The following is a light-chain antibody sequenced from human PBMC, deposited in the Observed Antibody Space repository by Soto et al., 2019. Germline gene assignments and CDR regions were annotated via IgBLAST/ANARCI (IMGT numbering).Light chain of an antibody. CDR1: SSNIGAVYD. V-gene: IGLV1-40*01. CDR3: QSYDSSLNRV. J-gene: IGLJ1*01. Sequence: QSALTQPPSVSGAPGQRITISCTGASSNIGAVYDVHWYRQLPGTAPKLLMYGDNNRPSGVPDRFSGSKSGTSASLAITGLQAEDEADYYCQSYDSSLNRVFGTGTKLTVL. CDR2: GDN.